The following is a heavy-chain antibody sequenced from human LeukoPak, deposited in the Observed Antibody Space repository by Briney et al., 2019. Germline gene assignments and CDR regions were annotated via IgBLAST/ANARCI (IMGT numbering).Heavy chain of an antibody. D-gene: IGHD2-2*01. CDR1: GFTFSSYS. J-gene: IGHJ5*02. CDR3: ARGPLRYCSSTSCFSWFDP. Sequence: GGSLRLSFAASGFTFSSYSMNWVRQAPGKGLEWVSYISSSSSTIYYADSVKGRFTISRDNAKNSLYLQMNSLRAEDTAVYYCARGPLRYCSSTSCFSWFDPWGQGTLVTVSS. CDR2: ISSSSSTI. V-gene: IGHV3-48*04.